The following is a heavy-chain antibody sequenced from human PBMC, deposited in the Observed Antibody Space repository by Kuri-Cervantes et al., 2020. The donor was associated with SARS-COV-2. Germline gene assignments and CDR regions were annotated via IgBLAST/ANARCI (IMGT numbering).Heavy chain of an antibody. Sequence: SETLSLTCTVSGGSIKNYFWTWIRQSPGKGLEWIGHIYSXGAXNYNPSLKSRVAISLDTSKSXFSLKLNSVTAADTALYYCAXDSGWLYTRXPGFDSWGRGTLVTVSS. D-gene: IGHD3-22*01. CDR2: IYSXGAX. CDR3: AXDSGWLYTRXPGFDS. V-gene: IGHV4-59*01. CDR1: GGSIKNYF. J-gene: IGHJ4*02.